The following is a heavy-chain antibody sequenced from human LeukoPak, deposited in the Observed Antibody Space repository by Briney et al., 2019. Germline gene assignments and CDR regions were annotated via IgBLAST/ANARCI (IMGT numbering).Heavy chain of an antibody. CDR2: IYSSGST. CDR3: AKSGGYGLIDY. Sequence: SETLSLTCNVSGVSISSSSYYWGWIRQPPGKGLEWIGSIYSSGSTYYNSSLKSQVTISIDTSKNQVSLKMSSVTAADTAVYYCAKSGGYGLIDYWGQGTLVTVSS. J-gene: IGHJ4*01. D-gene: IGHD6-25*01. V-gene: IGHV4-39*01. CDR1: GVSISSSSYY.